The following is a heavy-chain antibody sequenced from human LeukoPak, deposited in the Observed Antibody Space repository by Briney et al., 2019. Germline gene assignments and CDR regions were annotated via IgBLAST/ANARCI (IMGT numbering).Heavy chain of an antibody. CDR2: IYYSGST. CDR3: ARAGTPNWFDP. CDR1: GGSISSYY. D-gene: IGHD6-13*01. V-gene: IGHV4-59*01. Sequence: SETLSLTCTVSGGSISSYYWSWIRQPPGKGLEWIGYIYYSGSTNCNPSLKSRVTISVDTSKNQFSLKLSSVTAADTAVYYCARAGTPNWFDPWGQGTLVTVSS. J-gene: IGHJ5*02.